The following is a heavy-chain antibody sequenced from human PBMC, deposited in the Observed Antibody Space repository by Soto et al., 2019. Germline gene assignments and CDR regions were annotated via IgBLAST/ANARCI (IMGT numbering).Heavy chain of an antibody. CDR3: ARDIGDSSGWYLDDNWFDP. V-gene: IGHV3-7*01. D-gene: IGHD6-19*01. CDR2: IKQDGSEK. Sequence: EVQLVESGGGLVQPGGSLRLSCAASGFTFSSYWMSWVRQAPGKGLEWVANIKQDGSEKYYVDSVKGRFTISRDNAKNSLYLQMNSLRAEDTAVYYCARDIGDSSGWYLDDNWFDPWGQGTLVTVSS. CDR1: GFTFSSYW. J-gene: IGHJ5*02.